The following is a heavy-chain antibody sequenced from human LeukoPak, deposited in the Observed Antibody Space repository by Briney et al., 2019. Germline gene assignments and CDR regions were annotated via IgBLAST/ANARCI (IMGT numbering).Heavy chain of an antibody. Sequence: SVKVSCKASGGTFSSYAISWVRQAPGHGLEWMGGIIPIFGTANYAQKFQGRVTITADKSTSTAYMELSSLRSEDTAVYYCARDFRFLEWPGGYGMDVWGQGTTVTVSS. CDR2: IIPIFGTA. J-gene: IGHJ6*02. D-gene: IGHD3-3*01. CDR3: ARDFRFLEWPGGYGMDV. CDR1: GGTFSSYA. V-gene: IGHV1-69*06.